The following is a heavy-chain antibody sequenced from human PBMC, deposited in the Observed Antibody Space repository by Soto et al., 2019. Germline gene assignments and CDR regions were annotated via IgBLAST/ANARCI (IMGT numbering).Heavy chain of an antibody. Sequence: QVQLQQWGAGLLKPSETLSLTCAVYGGSFSGYYWSWIRQPPGKGLEWIGEINHSGSTNYNPSLKSRVTISVDTFKNQLALKLSSVTAADTAVYYCAIGTGPHSYYFVSGRKWFAPWGQGTLVTVSS. CDR3: AIGTGPHSYYFVSGRKWFAP. CDR2: INHSGST. V-gene: IGHV4-34*01. CDR1: GGSFSGYY. D-gene: IGHD3-10*01. J-gene: IGHJ5*02.